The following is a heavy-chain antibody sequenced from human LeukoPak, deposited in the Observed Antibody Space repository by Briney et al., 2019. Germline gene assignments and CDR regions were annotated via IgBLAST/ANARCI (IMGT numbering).Heavy chain of an antibody. CDR3: AKDQTGIAVVRGIIIQPSSWIGFDY. D-gene: IGHD3-10*01. CDR2: ISWNSGSI. CDR1: GFTFDDYA. V-gene: IGHV3-9*01. Sequence: GRSLRLSCAASGFTFDDYAMHWVRQAPGKGLEWVSGISWNSGSIGYADSVKGRFTISRDNAKNSLYLQMNSLRAEDTASYYCAKDQTGIAVVRGIIIQPSSWIGFDYWGQGTLVTVSS. J-gene: IGHJ4*02.